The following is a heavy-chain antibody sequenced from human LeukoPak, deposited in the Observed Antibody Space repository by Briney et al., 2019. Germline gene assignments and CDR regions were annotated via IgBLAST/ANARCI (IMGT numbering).Heavy chain of an antibody. Sequence: ASVKVSCKASGYTFTSYYIHWVRQAPGQGLEWMGIIIPSGGSTSYAQKFQGRVTMTRDTSTSTVYMELSSLRSEDTAVYYCARTNSPGYSGYDYLDYWGQGTLVTVSS. J-gene: IGHJ4*02. D-gene: IGHD5-12*01. CDR2: IIPSGGST. V-gene: IGHV1-46*01. CDR1: GYTFTSYY. CDR3: ARTNSPGYSGYDYLDY.